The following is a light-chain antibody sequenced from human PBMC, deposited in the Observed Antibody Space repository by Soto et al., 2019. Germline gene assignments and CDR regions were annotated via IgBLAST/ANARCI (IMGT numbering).Light chain of an antibody. CDR3: QQYNNWPPSIT. V-gene: IGKV3-15*01. Sequence: EIVMTQSPAPLSVSPGERATLSCRASQSISSNFAWHQQRPGQAPRHLIYGASTRATDIPARFSGSGSGAEFTLTISSLQSEDFAVYSCQQYNNWPPSITFGPGTRLESK. J-gene: IGKJ5*01. CDR2: GAS. CDR1: QSISSN.